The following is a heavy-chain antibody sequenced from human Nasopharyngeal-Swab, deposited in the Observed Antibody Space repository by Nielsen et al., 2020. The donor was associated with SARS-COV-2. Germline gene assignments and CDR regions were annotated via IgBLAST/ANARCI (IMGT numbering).Heavy chain of an antibody. CDR3: ARDRIGVGMDV. J-gene: IGHJ6*02. D-gene: IGHD2-15*01. Sequence: GGSLRLSCAASGFTFSSYWMHWVRQAPGKGLVWVSRINSDGSSTSYADSVKGRFTISRDNAKNTLYLQMNSLRAEDTGVYYCARDRIGVGMDVWGQGTTVTVSS. CDR1: GFTFSSYW. V-gene: IGHV3-74*01. CDR2: INSDGSST.